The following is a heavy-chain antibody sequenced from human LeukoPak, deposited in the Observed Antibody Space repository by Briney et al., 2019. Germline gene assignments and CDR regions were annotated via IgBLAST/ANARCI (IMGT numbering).Heavy chain of an antibody. J-gene: IGHJ6*03. CDR2: ISAYNGNT. CDR1: GYTFTSYG. Sequence: ASVKVSCKASGYTFTSYGISWVRQAPGQGLEWMVWISAYNGNTNYAQKLQGRVTMTTDTSTSTAYMELRSLRSDDTAVYYCARVSGVPAAEFDYYYYYMDVWGKGTTVTVSS. CDR3: ARVSGVPAAEFDYYYYYMDV. V-gene: IGHV1-18*01. D-gene: IGHD2-2*01.